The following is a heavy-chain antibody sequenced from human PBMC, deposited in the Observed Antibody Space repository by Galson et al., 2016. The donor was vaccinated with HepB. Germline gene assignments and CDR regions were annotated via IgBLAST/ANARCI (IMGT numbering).Heavy chain of an antibody. D-gene: IGHD2-21*01. CDR1: GATISNGGYY. V-gene: IGHV4-31*03. CDR2: IYYSGNT. CDR3: ERTDDLFYGMDV. Sequence: ILSLTCSVSGATISNGGYYWSWIRQHPGKGLEWIGYIYYSGNTYYNPSLKSRVLISVDTSKNHVSLKLSSVTAADTAVYYCERTDDLFYGMDVWGQGTTVSVSS. J-gene: IGHJ6*02.